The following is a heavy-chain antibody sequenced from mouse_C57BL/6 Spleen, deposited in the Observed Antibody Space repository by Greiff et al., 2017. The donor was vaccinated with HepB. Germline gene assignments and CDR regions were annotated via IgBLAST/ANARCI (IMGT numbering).Heavy chain of an antibody. CDR1: GYTFTSYW. Sequence: QVHVKQPGAELVKPGASVKLSCKASGYTFTSYWMQWVKQRPGQGLEWIGEIDPSDSYTNYNQKFKGKATLTVDTSSSTAYMQLSSLTSEDSAVYYCARGDGYYGYFDVWGTGTTVTVSS. CDR3: ARGDGYYGYFDV. V-gene: IGHV1-50*01. J-gene: IGHJ1*03. D-gene: IGHD2-3*01. CDR2: IDPSDSYT.